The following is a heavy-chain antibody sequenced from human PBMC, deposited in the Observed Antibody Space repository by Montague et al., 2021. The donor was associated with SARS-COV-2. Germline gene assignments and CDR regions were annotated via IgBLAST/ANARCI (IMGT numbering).Heavy chain of an antibody. CDR2: IIHRGST. Sequence: SETLSLTCAVYGGSFSGYWWTWIRQSPGKGLEGIGGIIHRGSTKYNPSLKSRVTISVDTSENQFSLDLTSVTAADTAVYYCARGAPGYWGQGTLVTVSS. CDR1: GGSFSGYW. J-gene: IGHJ4*02. CDR3: ARGAPGY. V-gene: IGHV4-34*01.